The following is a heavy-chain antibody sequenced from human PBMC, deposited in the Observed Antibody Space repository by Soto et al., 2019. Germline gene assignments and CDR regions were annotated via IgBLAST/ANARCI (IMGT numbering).Heavy chain of an antibody. J-gene: IGHJ6*02. CDR1: GGSISTYY. CDR2: IYYSGST. CDR3: ARDNMVRGVIDYYYGMDV. D-gene: IGHD3-10*01. V-gene: IGHV4-59*01. Sequence: PSETLSLTCSVSGGSISTYYCSWVRQPPGKGLEWIGYIYYSGSTNYNPSLKSRVTISVDTSKNQFSLKLSSVTAADTAVYYCARDNMVRGVIDYYYGMDVWGQGTTVTVSS.